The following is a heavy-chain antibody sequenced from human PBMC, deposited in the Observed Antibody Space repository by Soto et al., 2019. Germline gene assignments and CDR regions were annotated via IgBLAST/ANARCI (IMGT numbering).Heavy chain of an antibody. V-gene: IGHV4-39*01. CDR3: ARLGVAGTV. Sequence: QLQLQESGPGLVQPSETLSLTCTVSGDSISSSRYYWGWVRQSPGKGLEWIGNIYYSGSTRYNPSLKNRSTTXLDTSKNQFSLKVSSVTAADTAVYYCARLGVAGTVWGQGTLVTVSS. CDR1: GDSISSSRYY. CDR2: IYYSGST. J-gene: IGHJ4*02. D-gene: IGHD6-19*01.